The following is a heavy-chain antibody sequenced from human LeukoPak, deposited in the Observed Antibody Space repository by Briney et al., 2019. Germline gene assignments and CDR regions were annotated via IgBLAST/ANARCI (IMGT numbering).Heavy chain of an antibody. Sequence: SETLSLTCTVSGGSISSYYWSWIRQPAGKGLEWIGRIYTSGSTNYNPSLKSRVTMSVDTSKNQFSLKLSSVTAADTAVYYCAKSGEVRGVISGPFDYWGQGTLVTVSS. V-gene: IGHV4-4*07. J-gene: IGHJ4*02. CDR3: AKSGEVRGVISGPFDY. D-gene: IGHD3-10*01. CDR2: IYTSGST. CDR1: GGSISSYY.